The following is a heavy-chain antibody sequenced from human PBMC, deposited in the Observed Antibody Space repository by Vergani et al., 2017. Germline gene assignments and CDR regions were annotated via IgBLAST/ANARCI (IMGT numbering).Heavy chain of an antibody. CDR1: GYSISSGGYY. J-gene: IGHJ6*02. V-gene: IGHV4-31*03. D-gene: IGHD6-13*01. Sequence: QVQLQESGPGLVKPSETLSLTCTVSGYSISSGGYYWSWIRQHPGKGLEWIGYIYYSGSTYYNPSLKSRVTISVDTSKNQFSLKLSSVTAADTAVYYCARDRRIAHYGMDVWGQGTTVTVSS. CDR3: ARDRRIAHYGMDV. CDR2: IYYSGST.